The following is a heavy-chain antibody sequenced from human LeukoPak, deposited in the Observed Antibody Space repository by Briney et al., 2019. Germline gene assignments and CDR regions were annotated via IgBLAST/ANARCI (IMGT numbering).Heavy chain of an antibody. CDR1: GGSFSGYY. V-gene: IGHV4-34*01. CDR3: ARRKVFSSSWYVVKISGWFDP. D-gene: IGHD6-13*01. Sequence: SETLSLTCAVYGGSFSGYYWSWIRQPPGKGLEWIGEINHSGSTNYNPSLKSRVTISVDTSKNQFSLKLSSVTAADTAVYYCARRKVFSSSWYVVKISGWFDPWGQGTLVTVSS. J-gene: IGHJ5*02. CDR2: INHSGST.